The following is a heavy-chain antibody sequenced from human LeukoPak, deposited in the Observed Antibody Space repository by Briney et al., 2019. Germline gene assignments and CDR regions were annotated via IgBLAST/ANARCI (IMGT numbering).Heavy chain of an antibody. Sequence: PGGSLRLSCVASGFTVTSTYISWVRQAPGKGLEWVSVVYSGGGTFYADSVKGRFTISRDDAKNSLYLQMNSLRAEDTAVYYCASQGGFDYWGQGTPVTVSS. CDR1: GFTVTSTY. V-gene: IGHV3-66*04. CDR3: ASQGGFDY. J-gene: IGHJ4*02. D-gene: IGHD2-15*01. CDR2: VYSGGGT.